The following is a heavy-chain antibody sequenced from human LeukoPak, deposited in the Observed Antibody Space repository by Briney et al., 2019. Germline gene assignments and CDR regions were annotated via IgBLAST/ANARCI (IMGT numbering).Heavy chain of an antibody. CDR2: ISSSSSYI. Sequence: GGSLRLSCAASGFTFSSYGMNWVRQAPGKWLEWVSSISSSSSYIYYADSVKGRFTISRDNAKNSLYLQMNSLRAEDTAVYYCASSAGYCSGGSCYYYWGQGTLVTVSS. D-gene: IGHD2-15*01. J-gene: IGHJ4*02. CDR1: GFTFSSYG. CDR3: ASSAGYCSGGSCYYY. V-gene: IGHV3-21*01.